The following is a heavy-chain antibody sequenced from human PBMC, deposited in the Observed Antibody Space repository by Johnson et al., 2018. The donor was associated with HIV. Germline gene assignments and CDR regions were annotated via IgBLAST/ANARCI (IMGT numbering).Heavy chain of an antibody. CDR1: GFTFSSYA. CDR3: ARDKGIAARPDAFDI. CDR2: ISYDGSNK. J-gene: IGHJ3*02. D-gene: IGHD6-6*01. Sequence: QVQLMESGGGVVQPGGSLRLSCAASGFTFSSYAMHWVRQAPGKGLEWVAVISYDGSNKYYADSVKGRFTISRDNSKNTLYLQMKSLRAEDTAVYYCARDKGIAARPDAFDIWGQGTMVTVAS. V-gene: IGHV3-30*04.